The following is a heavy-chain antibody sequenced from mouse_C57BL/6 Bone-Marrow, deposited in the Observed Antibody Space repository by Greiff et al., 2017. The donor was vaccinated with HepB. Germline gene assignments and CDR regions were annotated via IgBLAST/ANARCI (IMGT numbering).Heavy chain of an antibody. D-gene: IGHD4-1*01. CDR1: GFTFSDYG. J-gene: IGHJ3*01. CDR3: ARLGLSWFAY. Sequence: EVKLMESGGGLVKPGGSLKLSCAASGFTFSDYGMHWVRQAPEKGLEWVAYISSGSSTLYYADTVKGRFTISRDNDRNTLFLQMTSLRSEDTAMYYCARLGLSWFAYWGQGTLVTVSA. CDR2: ISSGSSTL. V-gene: IGHV5-17*01.